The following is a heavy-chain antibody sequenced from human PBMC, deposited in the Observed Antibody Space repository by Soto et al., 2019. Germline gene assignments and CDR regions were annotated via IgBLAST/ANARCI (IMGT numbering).Heavy chain of an antibody. CDR1: GGTFSSYA. CDR3: ARGGYCSCPSCQNWFAP. J-gene: IGHJ5*02. CDR2: IIPIFGTA. D-gene: IGHD2-2*01. V-gene: IGHV1-69*01. Sequence: QVQLVQSGAEVKKPGSSVKVSCKASGGTFSSYAISWVRQAPGPGLEWMGGIIPIFGTAHYAQKFQGRVTITADQSARADYMELSILRSEDTAVYYCARGGYCSCPSCQNWFAPWGQGALVTVSS.